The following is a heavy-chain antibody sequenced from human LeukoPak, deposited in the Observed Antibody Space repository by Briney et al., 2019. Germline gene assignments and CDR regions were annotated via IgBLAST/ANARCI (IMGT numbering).Heavy chain of an antibody. CDR3: ARDLGSSGYYHSRVFDY. V-gene: IGHV3-21*01. CDR2: ISSSSSYI. J-gene: IGHJ4*02. CDR1: GFTFSSYS. D-gene: IGHD3-22*01. Sequence: GGSLRLSCAASGFTFSSYSMNWVRQAPGKGLEWVSSISSSSSYIYYADSVKGRFTISRDNAKNSLYLQMNSLRAEDTAVYYCARDLGSSGYYHSRVFDYWGQGTLVTVSS.